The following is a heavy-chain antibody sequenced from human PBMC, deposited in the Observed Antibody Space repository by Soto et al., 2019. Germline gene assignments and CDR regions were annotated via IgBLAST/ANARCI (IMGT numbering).Heavy chain of an antibody. CDR1: GFSLTTSGLA. V-gene: IGHV2-5*02. J-gene: IGHJ5*02. CDR3: ARHWGGPSCSSGPCPSNWFDP. CDR2: VFWDDDK. Sequence: QITLRESGPTLVKPTQTLTLTCAFSGFSLTTSGLAVGWVRQPPGQAPEWLALVFWDDDKRYNPSLVDRLTIGKDTSKNQMFLTLTDTHPLHTGTYFRARHWGGPSCSSGPCPSNWFDPWGPGTLVTVSS. D-gene: IGHD3-16*01.